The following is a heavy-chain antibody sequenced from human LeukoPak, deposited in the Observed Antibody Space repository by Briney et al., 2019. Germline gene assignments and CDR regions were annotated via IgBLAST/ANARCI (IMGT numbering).Heavy chain of an antibody. V-gene: IGHV4-34*01. CDR2: INHSGST. CDR1: GGSFSGYY. D-gene: IGHD3-22*01. J-gene: IGHJ4*02. CDR3: ARGHGGSYYDSSGYYLFG. Sequence: PSETLSLTCAVYGGSFSGYYWSWIRQPPGKGLEWIGEINHSGSTNYNPSLKSRVTISVDTSKNQFSLKLSSVTAADTAVYYCARGHGGSYYDSSGYYLFGWGQGTLVTVSS.